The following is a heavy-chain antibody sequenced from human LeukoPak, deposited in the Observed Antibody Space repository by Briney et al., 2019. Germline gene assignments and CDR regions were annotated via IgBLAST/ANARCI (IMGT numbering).Heavy chain of an antibody. V-gene: IGHV3-23*01. CDR3: AKGGRDYGDYAPDY. D-gene: IGHD4-17*01. CDR2: ISGSGGST. CDR1: AFTFSSNS. J-gene: IGHJ4*02. Sequence: GGSLTLSCPPSAFTFSSNSMSWVRQAPGNGLEWVSAISGSGGSTYYADSVKGRFTISRDNSKNTLYLQMNSLRAEDTAVYYCAKGGRDYGDYAPDYWGQGTLVTVSS.